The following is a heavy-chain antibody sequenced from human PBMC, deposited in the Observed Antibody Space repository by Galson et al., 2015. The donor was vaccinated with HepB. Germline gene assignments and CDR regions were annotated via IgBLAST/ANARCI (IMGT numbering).Heavy chain of an antibody. CDR3: AKDMGYSSSWYGPDY. V-gene: IGHV3-9*01. Sequence: LRLSCAASRFTFDGYAMHWVRQAPGKGLEWVSGISWNGGSIGYADSVKGRFTISRDNAKNALYLQMNSLRAEDTALYYCAKDMGYSSSWYGPDYWGQGTLVTVSS. D-gene: IGHD6-13*01. J-gene: IGHJ4*02. CDR1: RFTFDGYA. CDR2: ISWNGGSI.